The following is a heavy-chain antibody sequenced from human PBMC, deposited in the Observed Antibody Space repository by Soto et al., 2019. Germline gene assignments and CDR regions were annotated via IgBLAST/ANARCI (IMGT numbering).Heavy chain of an antibody. CDR1: GFTFSSYA. J-gene: IGHJ4*02. Sequence: GGSLRLSCAASGFTFSSYAMSWVRQAPGKGLEWVSAISGSGGSTYYADSVKGRFTISRDNSKNTLYLQMNSLRAEDTAVYYCAKTLYGSGRSVNYFDYWGQGTLVTVSS. CDR3: AKTLYGSGRSVNYFDY. CDR2: ISGSGGST. D-gene: IGHD3-10*01. V-gene: IGHV3-23*01.